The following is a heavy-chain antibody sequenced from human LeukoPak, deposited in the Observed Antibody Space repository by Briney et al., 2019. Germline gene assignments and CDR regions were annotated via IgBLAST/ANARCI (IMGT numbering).Heavy chain of an antibody. D-gene: IGHD6-13*01. CDR2: VSGSGDDT. CDR3: TKRAVSGTSPFDY. J-gene: IGHJ4*02. V-gene: IGHV3-23*01. CDR1: GLTFSNYA. Sequence: GGSLRLSCAASGLTFSNYAMSWVRQAPGKGLEWVSAVSGSGDDTYYADSVKGRFTISRDNSKNMLYLQMNSPRADDAAVYYCTKRAVSGTSPFDYWGQGTLVTVSS.